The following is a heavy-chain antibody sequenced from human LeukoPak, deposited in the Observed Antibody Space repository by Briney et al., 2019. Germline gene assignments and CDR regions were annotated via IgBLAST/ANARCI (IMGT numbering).Heavy chain of an antibody. J-gene: IGHJ2*01. CDR2: ISSSGTSI. CDR3: ARGRLTCSGGSCYSWYFDL. CDR1: GFTFSSYS. D-gene: IGHD2-15*01. Sequence: GGSLRLSCAASGFTFSSYSMNWVRQAPGKGLEWVSIISSSGTSIYYADSVKGRLTISRDNAKNSLYLQMNSLRDEDTAVYYCARGRLTCSGGSCYSWYFDLWGRDTLVTVSS. V-gene: IGHV3-48*02.